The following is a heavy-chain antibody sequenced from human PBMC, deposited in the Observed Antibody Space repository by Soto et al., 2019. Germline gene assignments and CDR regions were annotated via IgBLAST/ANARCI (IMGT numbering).Heavy chain of an antibody. CDR3: VRSFTAGTAGDY. V-gene: IGHV5-51*01. J-gene: IGHJ4*02. Sequence: GASLKISCKGSGYSFTNYWIGWVRQMPGKGLEWMGIINPGDSDTRYSPSFQGQVTISADKSIRSAYLQWSSLKASDTAMYYCVRSFTAGTAGDYWGQGTLVTVSS. CDR1: GYSFTNYW. CDR2: INPGDSDT. D-gene: IGHD6-19*01.